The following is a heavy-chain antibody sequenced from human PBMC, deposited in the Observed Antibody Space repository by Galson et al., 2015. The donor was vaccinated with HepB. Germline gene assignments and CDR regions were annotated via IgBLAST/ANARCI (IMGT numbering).Heavy chain of an antibody. J-gene: IGHJ4*02. CDR3: ARVRYCSSTSCPDPY. CDR1: GFTFSSYS. V-gene: IGHV3-21*01. CDR2: ISSSSSYI. Sequence: SLRLSCAASGFTFSSYSMNWVRQAPGKGLEWVSSISSSSSYIYYADSVKGRFTISRDNAKNSLYLQMNSLRAEDTAVCYCARVRYCSSTSCPDPYWGQGTLVTVSS. D-gene: IGHD2-2*01.